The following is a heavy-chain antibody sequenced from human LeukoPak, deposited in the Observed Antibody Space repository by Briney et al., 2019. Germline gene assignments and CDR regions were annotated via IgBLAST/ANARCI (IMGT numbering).Heavy chain of an antibody. CDR2: INPNNGGT. CDR1: GYTLTGYY. Sequence: ASVKVSCKTSGYTLTGYYMHWVRQAPGQGLEWMGRINPNNGGTNYAQKFQGRVTMTRDTSISTAYMELSRLRYDDTAVYYCARDRYSYGPGSFDYWGQGTLVTVSS. J-gene: IGHJ4*02. CDR3: ARDRYSYGPGSFDY. V-gene: IGHV1-2*06. D-gene: IGHD3-16*02.